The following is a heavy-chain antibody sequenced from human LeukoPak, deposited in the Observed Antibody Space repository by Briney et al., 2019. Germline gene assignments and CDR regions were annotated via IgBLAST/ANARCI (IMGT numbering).Heavy chain of an antibody. D-gene: IGHD6-19*01. CDR1: GFTFSSYA. CDR3: AKTPSGWYWYFDL. Sequence: GGSLRLSCAASGFTFSSYAMSWVRQAPGKGLEWVSAISGSGGSIYYADSVKGRFTISRDNSKNTLYLQMNSLRAEDMAVYYCAKTPSGWYWYFDLWGRGTLVTVSS. CDR2: ISGSGGSI. J-gene: IGHJ2*01. V-gene: IGHV3-23*01.